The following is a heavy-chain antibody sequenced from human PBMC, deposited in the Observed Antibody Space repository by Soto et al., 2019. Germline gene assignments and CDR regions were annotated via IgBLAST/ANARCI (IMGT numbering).Heavy chain of an antibody. J-gene: IGHJ4*02. CDR2: IYYNGNT. CDR1: GASISSGGHC. D-gene: IGHD3-9*01. CDR3: AREVDFAGSDY. Sequence: SETLSLTCTVSGASISSGGHCWSWIRQHPGEGLEWIGYIYYNGNTYYNPSLNGRVIISMDTSKNHFSLKLSSVTVADTAVYYCAREVDFAGSDYWGQGTLVTVSS. V-gene: IGHV4-31*03.